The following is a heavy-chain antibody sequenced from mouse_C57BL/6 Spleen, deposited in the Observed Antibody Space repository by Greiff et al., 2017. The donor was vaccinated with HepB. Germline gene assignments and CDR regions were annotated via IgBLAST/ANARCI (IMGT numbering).Heavy chain of an antibody. D-gene: IGHD2-3*01. V-gene: IGHV1-42*01. CDR3: ARDDGYYIFDY. CDR2: INPSTGGT. J-gene: IGHJ2*01. Sequence: EVQVVESGPELVKPGASVKISCKASGYSFTGYYMNWVKQSPEKSLEWIGEINPSTGGTTYNQKFKAKATLTVDKSSSTAYMQLKSLTSEDSAVYYCARDDGYYIFDYWGQGTTLTVSS. CDR1: GYSFTGYY.